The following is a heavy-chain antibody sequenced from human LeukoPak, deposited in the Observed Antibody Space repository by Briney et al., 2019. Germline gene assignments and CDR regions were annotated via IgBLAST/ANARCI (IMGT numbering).Heavy chain of an antibody. Sequence: SETLSLTCTVSGGSTSSYYWSWIRQPPGKGLEWIGYICDSGSTNYNPSLKSRVTISVDTSKNQFSLKLTSVSAADTAAYYCTKGGRRDILTYWGQGILVTVSP. CDR3: TKGGRRDILTY. CDR1: GGSTSSYY. D-gene: IGHD3-9*01. V-gene: IGHV4-59*01. CDR2: ICDSGST. J-gene: IGHJ4*02.